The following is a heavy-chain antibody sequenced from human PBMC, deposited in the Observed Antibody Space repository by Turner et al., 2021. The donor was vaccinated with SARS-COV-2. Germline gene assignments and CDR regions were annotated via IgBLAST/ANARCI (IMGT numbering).Heavy chain of an antibody. D-gene: IGHD3-3*01. V-gene: IGHV3-21*01. Sequence: EVQVVESGGGLVKPGGSLRLSCAASGFTFSSYSMNWVRQAPGKGLEWVSTISSRSSYIYYADSVKGRFTISRDNVKNSLYLQMNSLRAKDTAVYYCARDYYDFWSGYYSYQYGMDVWGQGTAVTVSS. J-gene: IGHJ6*02. CDR2: ISSRSSYI. CDR1: GFTFSSYS. CDR3: ARDYYDFWSGYYSYQYGMDV.